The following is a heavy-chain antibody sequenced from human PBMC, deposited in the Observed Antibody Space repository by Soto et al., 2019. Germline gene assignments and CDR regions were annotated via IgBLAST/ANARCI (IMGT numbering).Heavy chain of an antibody. CDR2: IYYSGST. CDR1: GGSISSHY. D-gene: IGHD6-13*01. CDR3: ARERGSSSWFDY. Sequence: QVQLQESGPGLVKPSETLSLTCTVSGGSISSHYWSWIRQPPGKGLEWIGYIYYSGSTNYNPSLKSRVTISVDTSKNQFSLKLSSVAAADTAVYYCARERGSSSWFDYWGQGTLVTVSS. J-gene: IGHJ4*02. V-gene: IGHV4-59*11.